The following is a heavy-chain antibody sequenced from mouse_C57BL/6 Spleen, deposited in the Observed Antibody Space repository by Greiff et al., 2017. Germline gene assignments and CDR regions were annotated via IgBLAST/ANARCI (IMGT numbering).Heavy chain of an antibody. D-gene: IGHD4-1*01. CDR3: ARDWDFLFDY. CDR1: GFTFSSYA. V-gene: IGHV5-4*01. Sequence: VKLVESGGGLVKPGGSLNLSCAASGFTFSSYAMSWVRRTPEKRLEWVATISDGGSYTYYPDNVKGRFTISRDNAKTNLYLQMSHLKSEDTAMYYCARDWDFLFDYWGQGTTLTVSS. CDR2: ISDGGSYT. J-gene: IGHJ2*01.